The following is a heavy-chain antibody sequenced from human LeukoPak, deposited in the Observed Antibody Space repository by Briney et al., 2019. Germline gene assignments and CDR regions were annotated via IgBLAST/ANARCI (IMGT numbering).Heavy chain of an antibody. D-gene: IGHD3-16*02. Sequence: PGGSLRLSCAASGFTFSSYGMHWVCQAPGKGLEWVAVISYDGSNKYYADSVKGRFTISRDNSKNTLYLQMNSLRAEDTAVYYCAKDWVTFGGVIAPGHFDYWGQGTLVTVSS. J-gene: IGHJ4*02. CDR3: AKDWVTFGGVIAPGHFDY. CDR1: GFTFSSYG. CDR2: ISYDGSNK. V-gene: IGHV3-30*18.